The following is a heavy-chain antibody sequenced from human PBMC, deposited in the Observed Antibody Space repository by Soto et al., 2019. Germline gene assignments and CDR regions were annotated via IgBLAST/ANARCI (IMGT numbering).Heavy chain of an antibody. J-gene: IGHJ6*02. CDR1: GGSFSGYY. Sequence: QVQLQQWGAGLLKPSETLSLTCAVYGGSFSGYYWSWIRQPPGKGLEWIGEINHSGSTNYNPSLKSRVTTSVDTSKNQFSLKLSSVTAAVTAVYYCASLGGQQLVPGYGMDVWGQGTTVTVSS. D-gene: IGHD6-13*01. V-gene: IGHV4-34*01. CDR3: ASLGGQQLVPGYGMDV. CDR2: INHSGST.